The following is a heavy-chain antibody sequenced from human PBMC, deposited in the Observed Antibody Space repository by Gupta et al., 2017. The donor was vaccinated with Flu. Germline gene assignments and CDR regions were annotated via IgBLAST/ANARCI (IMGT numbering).Heavy chain of an antibody. CDR1: GFNFGDYA. J-gene: IGHJ4*02. D-gene: IGHD6-19*01. CDR3: TRSRAGYFDY. Sequence: LSCTGSGFNFGDYAMGWVRQAPGKGLEWLGFIRNKANGGTREYAASVKDRFTISRDDSKSIAYLQMNNLRIEDTAMYFCTRSRAGYFDYWGQGTVVTVSS. CDR2: IRNKANGGTR. V-gene: IGHV3-49*04.